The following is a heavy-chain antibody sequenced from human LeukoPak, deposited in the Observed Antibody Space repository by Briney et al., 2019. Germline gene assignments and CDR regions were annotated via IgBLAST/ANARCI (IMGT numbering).Heavy chain of an antibody. J-gene: IGHJ1*01. V-gene: IGHV4-31*03. CDR1: GGSISSGGYY. Sequence: PSQTLSLTCTVSGGSISSGGYYWSWIRQHSGKGLEWIGYIYYSGSTYYNPSLQSRVTISVDTSKNQFSLKLSSVTAADTAVYYCARDRLDILTGYTEYFQHWGQGTLVTVSS. D-gene: IGHD3-9*01. CDR2: IYYSGST. CDR3: ARDRLDILTGYTEYFQH.